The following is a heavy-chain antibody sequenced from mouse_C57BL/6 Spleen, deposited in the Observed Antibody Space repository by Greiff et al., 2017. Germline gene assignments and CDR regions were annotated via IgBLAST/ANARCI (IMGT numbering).Heavy chain of an antibody. J-gene: IGHJ3*01. D-gene: IGHD2-5*01. CDR2: IWSGGST. CDR1: GFSLTSYG. Sequence: QVQLKESGPGLVQPSQSLSITCTVSGFSLTSYGVHWVRQSPGKGLEWLGVIWSGGSTDYNAAFISRLSISKDNSKSQVFFKMNSLQADDTAIYYCASYSNYVWFAYWGQGTLVTVSA. V-gene: IGHV2-2*01. CDR3: ASYSNYVWFAY.